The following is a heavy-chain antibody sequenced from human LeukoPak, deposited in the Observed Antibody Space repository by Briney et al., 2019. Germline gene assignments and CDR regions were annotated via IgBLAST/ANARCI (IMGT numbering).Heavy chain of an antibody. Sequence: GGSLRLSCAASGFTFSTYSMSWVRLAPGKGLEWASTVSPSGGDTYYVDSVEGRFTISRDNFRNTLYLQMNSLRAEDTAVYYCAKGGRLHQNDYWGQGTLVTVSS. CDR3: AKGGRLHQNDY. V-gene: IGHV3-23*01. J-gene: IGHJ4*02. CDR1: GFTFSTYS. D-gene: IGHD2-21*02. CDR2: VSPSGGDT.